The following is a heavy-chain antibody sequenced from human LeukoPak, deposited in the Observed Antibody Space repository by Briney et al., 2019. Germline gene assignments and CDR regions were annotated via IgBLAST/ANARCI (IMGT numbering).Heavy chain of an antibody. CDR2: ISYDGSNK. Sequence: GGSLRLSCAASGFTFSSYGMHWVRQAPGKGLEWVAVISYDGSNKYYADSVKGRFTISRDNSKNTLYLQMNSLRAEDTAVYYCAKVHDSSGYYYGQNFDYWGQGTLVTVPS. D-gene: IGHD3-22*01. J-gene: IGHJ4*02. CDR1: GFTFSSYG. CDR3: AKVHDSSGYYYGQNFDY. V-gene: IGHV3-30*18.